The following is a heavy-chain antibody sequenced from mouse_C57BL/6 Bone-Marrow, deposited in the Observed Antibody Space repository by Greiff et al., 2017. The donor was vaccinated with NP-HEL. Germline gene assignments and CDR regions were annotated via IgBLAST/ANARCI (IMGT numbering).Heavy chain of an antibody. CDR1: GYSITSCYY. J-gene: IGHJ2*01. CDR2: ISYDGSN. V-gene: IGHV3-6*01. Sequence: VQLKESGPGLVKPSQSLSLTCSVTGYSITSCYYWNWIRQLPGNKLEWMGYISYDGSNNYNPSLKNRISITRDTSKNQFFLKLNSVTTEDTATYYCARDDGCPWFDYWGQGTTLTVSS. CDR3: ARDDGCPWFDY. D-gene: IGHD2-3*01.